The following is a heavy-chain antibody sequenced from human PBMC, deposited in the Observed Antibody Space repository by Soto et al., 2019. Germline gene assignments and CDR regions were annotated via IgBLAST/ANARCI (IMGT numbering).Heavy chain of an antibody. CDR1: GYTFTYRY. D-gene: IGHD5-18*01. Sequence: SVKVSCKASGYTFTYRYLHWVRQAPGQALEWMGWITPFNGNTNYAQKFQDRVTITRDRSMSTAYMELSSLRSEDTAMYYCASSSGRGYSYGLSHDAFDIRGQGPMLTVSS. CDR2: ITPFNGNT. J-gene: IGHJ3*02. CDR3: ASSSGRGYSYGLSHDAFDI. V-gene: IGHV1-45*02.